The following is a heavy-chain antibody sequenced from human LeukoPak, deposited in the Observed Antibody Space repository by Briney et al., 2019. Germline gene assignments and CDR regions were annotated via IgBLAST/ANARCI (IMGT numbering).Heavy chain of an antibody. V-gene: IGHV3-15*07. CDR3: TTSLGFGEPAHDY. CDR2: IKSKTDGGTT. CDR1: GFTFSNAW. Sequence: PGGSLRLSCEASGFTFSNAWMNWVRQAPGKGLEWVGRIKSKTDGGTTDYAAPVKGRFTISRDDSKNTLYLQMNSLKTEDTAVYYCTTSLGFGEPAHDYWGQGTLVTVSS. J-gene: IGHJ4*02. D-gene: IGHD3-10*01.